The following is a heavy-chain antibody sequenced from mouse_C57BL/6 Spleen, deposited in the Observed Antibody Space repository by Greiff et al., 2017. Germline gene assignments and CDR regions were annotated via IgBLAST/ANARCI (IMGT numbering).Heavy chain of an antibody. D-gene: IGHD6-1*01. CDR3: ASSASLGSFAY. V-gene: IGHV1-52*01. Sequence: QVQLQQPGAELVRPGSSVKLSCKASGYTFTTYGMPWVKQRPIQGLEWIGNIDPSDSETHYNQKFKDQATLTVDKSSSTDYMQLSSLTCEDSAVYCCASSASLGSFAYWGQGTLVTVSA. CDR2: IDPSDSET. J-gene: IGHJ3*01. CDR1: GYTFTTYG.